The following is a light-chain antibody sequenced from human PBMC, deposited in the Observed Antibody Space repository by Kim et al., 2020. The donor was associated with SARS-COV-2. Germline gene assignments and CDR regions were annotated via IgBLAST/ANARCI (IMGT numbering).Light chain of an antibody. V-gene: IGLV3-19*01. CDR2: GKN. CDR3: NSRDSSGNHRV. J-gene: IGLJ3*02. Sequence: LGRTVGINSQRDSLRTSSAACSQQQPGQAPVLVFYGKNTPPPAIPDRFSGSSSANTASLTITAAQAEDDADYYCNSRDSSGNHRVFGGGTQLTVL. CDR1: SLRTSS.